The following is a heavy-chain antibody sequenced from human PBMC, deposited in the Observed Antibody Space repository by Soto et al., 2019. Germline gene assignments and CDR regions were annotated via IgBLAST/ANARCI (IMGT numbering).Heavy chain of an antibody. CDR2: IIPIFGTA. CDR1: GGTFGSDA. Sequence: SVKVCGKASGGTFGSDAISGVGQSTGQGLEWMGGIIPIFGTANYAQKFQGRATITADKSTSTDYMELSSLRSEDTAVYYWASTQYSSSARWFDPWGQGTLVTVSS. J-gene: IGHJ5*02. V-gene: IGHV1-69*06. D-gene: IGHD6-6*01. CDR3: ASTQYSSSARWFDP.